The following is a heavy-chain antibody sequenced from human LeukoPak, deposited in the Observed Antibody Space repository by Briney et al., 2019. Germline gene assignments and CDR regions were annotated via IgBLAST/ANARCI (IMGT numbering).Heavy chain of an antibody. CDR3: ARHLGYCSGGSCPEHYYYMDV. CDR2: ISAYNGNT. D-gene: IGHD2-15*01. V-gene: IGHV1-18*04. Sequence: ASVKVSCKASGYTFTGYYIHWVRQAPGQGLEWMGWISAYNGNTNYAQKLQGRVTMTTDTSTSTAYMELRSLRSDDTAVYYCARHLGYCSGGSCPEHYYYMDVWGKGTTVTISS. CDR1: GYTFTGYY. J-gene: IGHJ6*03.